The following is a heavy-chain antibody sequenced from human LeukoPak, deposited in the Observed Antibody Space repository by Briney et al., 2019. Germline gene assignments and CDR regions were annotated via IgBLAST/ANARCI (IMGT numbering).Heavy chain of an antibody. CDR2: INRDGSER. Sequence: GGSLRLSCAASGFSLSSHWMSWVRQAPGKGLEWVANINRDGSERYYVDSVKGRFTISRDNSKNTLYLQMNSLRAEDTAVYYCAKAPRIVVVPAAIGYWGQGTLVTVSS. D-gene: IGHD2-2*01. V-gene: IGHV3-7*03. CDR3: AKAPRIVVVPAAIGY. CDR1: GFSLSSHW. J-gene: IGHJ4*02.